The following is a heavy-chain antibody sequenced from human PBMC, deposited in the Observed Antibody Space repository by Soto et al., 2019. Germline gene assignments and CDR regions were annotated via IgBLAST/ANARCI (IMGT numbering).Heavy chain of an antibody. J-gene: IGHJ4*02. V-gene: IGHV1-3*01. CDR2: INAGNGNT. CDR3: AREGWELRDFDY. D-gene: IGHD1-26*01. CDR1: GYTFTSYA. Sequence: QVQLVQSGAEVKKPGASVKVSCKASGYTFTSYAMHWVRQAPGQRLEWMGWINAGNGNTKYSQKFQGRVTITRDTSASTAYMELSSLRSEDTAVYYCAREGWELRDFDYWGQGTLVTVSS.